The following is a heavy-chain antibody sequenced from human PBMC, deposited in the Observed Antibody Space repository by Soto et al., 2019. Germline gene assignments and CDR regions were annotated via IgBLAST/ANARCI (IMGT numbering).Heavy chain of an antibody. D-gene: IGHD6-19*01. CDR1: GVTFSCYA. V-gene: IGHV1-69*13. CDR3: ARDLGIAVAGTGFDY. J-gene: IGHJ4*02. Sequence: GASVKVSCKASGVTFSCYAISWVRQSPGQGLEWMGGIIPIFGTANYAQKFQGRVTITADESTSTAYMELSSLRSEDTAVYYCARDLGIAVAGTGFDYWGQGTLVTVSS. CDR2: IIPIFGTA.